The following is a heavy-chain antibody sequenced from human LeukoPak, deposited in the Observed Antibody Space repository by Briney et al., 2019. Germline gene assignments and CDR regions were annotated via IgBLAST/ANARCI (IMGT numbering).Heavy chain of an antibody. CDR3: ARMRREGGYFNYFDY. V-gene: IGHV4-61*02. Sequence: SETLSLTCTVSGGSISSGSYYWSWIRQPAGKGLEWIGRIYTSGSTNYNPSLKSRVTISVDTSKNQFSLKLSSVTAADTAVYYCARMRREGGYFNYFDYWGQGTLVTVSS. CDR1: GGSISSGSYY. J-gene: IGHJ4*02. CDR2: IYTSGST. D-gene: IGHD5-12*01.